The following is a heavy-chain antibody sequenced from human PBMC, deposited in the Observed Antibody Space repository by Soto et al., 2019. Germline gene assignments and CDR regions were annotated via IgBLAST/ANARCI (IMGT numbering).Heavy chain of an antibody. J-gene: IGHJ4*02. Sequence: PSETLSLICTVSGNSISGTSSFWAWIRQPPGKNLEWIGSVYYTGSTYYNSSLKSRVSISIDTSKNQFSLSLNSVTAADTAVYYCTRRVRSTGLLDYWGQGALVTVSS. D-gene: IGHD4-4*01. CDR2: VYYTGST. CDR1: GNSISGTSSF. CDR3: TRRVRSTGLLDY. V-gene: IGHV4-39*01.